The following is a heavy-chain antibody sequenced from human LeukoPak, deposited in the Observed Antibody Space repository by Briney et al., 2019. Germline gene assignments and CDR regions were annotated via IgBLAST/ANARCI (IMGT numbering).Heavy chain of an antibody. CDR2: IYYSGST. V-gene: IGHV4-59*01. CDR1: GGSISSYY. CDR3: ARGWYYDYVRGSYRYPDAFDI. D-gene: IGHD3-16*02. Sequence: KPSETLSLTCTVSGGSISSYYWSWIRQPPGKGLEWIGYIYYSGSTNYNPSLKSRVTISVDTSKNQFSLKLNSVTAADTAVYYCARGWYYDYVRGSYRYPDAFDIWGQGTMVTVSS. J-gene: IGHJ3*02.